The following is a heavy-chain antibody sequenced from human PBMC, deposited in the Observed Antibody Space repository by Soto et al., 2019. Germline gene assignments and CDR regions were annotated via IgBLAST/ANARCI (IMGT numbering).Heavy chain of an antibody. V-gene: IGHV3-23*01. CDR3: ARGAVMPDS. CDR2: ISASGGST. CDR1: GFTFDSFA. D-gene: IGHD3-16*01. Sequence: PGGSLRLSCAASGFTFDSFAMTWVRQAPGKGLEWVSAISASGGSTFYADSVKGQFTISRDSSKNTLYLQMNSLRAEDTAVYYCARGAVMPDSWGQGTLVTVSS. J-gene: IGHJ4*02.